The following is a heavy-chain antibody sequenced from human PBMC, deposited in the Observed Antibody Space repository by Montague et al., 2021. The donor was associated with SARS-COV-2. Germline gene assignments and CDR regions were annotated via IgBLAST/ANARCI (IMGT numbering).Heavy chain of an antibody. CDR2: INHRGST. CDR1: GGSFNCDN. Sequence: SETLSLTCGVDGGSFNCDNWSWTRHPPGKGMELYGEINHRGSTNNNSTLKPRVTISIYTSKYQYYLKLSSVTAADTAVDYCARGQEVYAINGDLDYWGQGTLVTVSS. V-gene: IGHV4-34*01. D-gene: IGHD2-8*01. CDR3: ARGQEVYAINGDLDY. J-gene: IGHJ4*02.